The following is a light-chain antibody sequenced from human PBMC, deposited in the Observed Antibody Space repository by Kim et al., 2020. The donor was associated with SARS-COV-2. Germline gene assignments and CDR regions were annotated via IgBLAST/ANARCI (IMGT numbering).Light chain of an antibody. J-gene: IGLJ3*02. V-gene: IGLV3-9*01. CDR1: NIGSKN. CDR2: RDS. Sequence: VTLGQTARITCGGNNIGSKNVHWYQQKPGQAPVLVIYRDSNRPSGIPERFSGSNSGNTATLTISRAQAGDEADYYCQVWDSSTWVFGGGTQLTVL. CDR3: QVWDSSTWV.